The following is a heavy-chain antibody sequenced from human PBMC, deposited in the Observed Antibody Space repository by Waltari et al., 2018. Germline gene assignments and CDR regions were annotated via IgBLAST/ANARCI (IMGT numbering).Heavy chain of an antibody. CDR2: IYYSGST. CDR3: ARQIHCSSTSCYFFDY. D-gene: IGHD2-2*01. V-gene: IGHV4-39*01. Sequence: QLRLQESGPGLVKPSETLSLTCTVSGGSISSSSYYWGWIRQPPGKGLEWIGSIYYSGSTYYNPSLKSRVTISVDTSKNQFSLKLSSVTAADTAVYYCARQIHCSSTSCYFFDYWGQGTLVTVSS. J-gene: IGHJ4*02. CDR1: GGSISSSSYY.